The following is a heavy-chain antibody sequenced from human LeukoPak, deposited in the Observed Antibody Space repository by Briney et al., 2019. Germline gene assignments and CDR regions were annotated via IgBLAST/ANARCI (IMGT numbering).Heavy chain of an antibody. V-gene: IGHV3-30*18. CDR3: AKDADTATIIYWYFDL. D-gene: IGHD5-18*01. CDR2: ISDDGSNT. Sequence: GGSLRLSCAASGFTLSNFGMHWVRQAPGKGLEWVAVISDDGSNTFYADSVKGRFTISRDNSKNTLYLQLNSLRPEDTAVYYCAKDADTATIIYWYFDLGGRGTLVTVSS. J-gene: IGHJ2*01. CDR1: GFTLSNFG.